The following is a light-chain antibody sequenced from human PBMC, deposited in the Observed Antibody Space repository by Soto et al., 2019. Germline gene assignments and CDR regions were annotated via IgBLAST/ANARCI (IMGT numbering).Light chain of an antibody. CDR2: GAN. CDR3: QQLGT. Sequence: ETVMTQSPATLSVSPGEGATLSCRASQSVGSSLAWYQHKPGQAPRLLIYGANTRATGIPARFSGSGSGTDFTLTITRLEPEDFAVYYCQQLGTFGQGTKVEIK. V-gene: IGKV3-15*01. J-gene: IGKJ1*01. CDR1: QSVGSS.